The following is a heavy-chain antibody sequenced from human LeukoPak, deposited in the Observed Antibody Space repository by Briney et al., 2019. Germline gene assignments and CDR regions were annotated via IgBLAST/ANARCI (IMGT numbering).Heavy chain of an antibody. CDR3: ARVEATYNNIRGDAFDI. Sequence: GGSLRLSCAASGFTFRNHEINWVRQAPGKALEWVSYISGRGDRTEYADSVKGRFSISRDNVKNSVNVLMNNLRAEDTAVYYCARVEATYNNIRGDAFDIWGQGTMVTVSS. D-gene: IGHD1-1*01. V-gene: IGHV3-48*03. CDR2: ISGRGDRT. J-gene: IGHJ3*02. CDR1: GFTFRNHE.